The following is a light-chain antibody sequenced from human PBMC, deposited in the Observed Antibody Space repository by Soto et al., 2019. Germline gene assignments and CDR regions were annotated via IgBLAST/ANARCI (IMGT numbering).Light chain of an antibody. J-gene: IGLJ3*02. CDR2: EGS. CDR3: CSYAGSSTFLWV. Sequence: QSVLTQPASVSGSPGQSITISCTGTSSDVGSYNLVSWYQQHPGKAPKLMIYEGSKRPSGVSNRFSGSKSGNTASLTISGLQAEDEADYYCCSYAGSSTFLWVFGEGTKLTVL. CDR1: SSDVGSYNL. V-gene: IGLV2-23*03.